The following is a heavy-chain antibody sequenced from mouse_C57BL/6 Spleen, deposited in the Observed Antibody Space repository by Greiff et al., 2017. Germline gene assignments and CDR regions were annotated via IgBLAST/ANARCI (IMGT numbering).Heavy chain of an antibody. J-gene: IGHJ4*01. D-gene: IGHD1-1*01. V-gene: IGHV1-55*01. CDR3: AKFITTVVDYYAMDY. Sequence: QVQLQPPGAELVKPGASVKMSCKASGYTFTSYWITWVKQRPGQGLEWIGDIYPGSGSTNYNEKFKSKATLTVDTSSSTAYMQLSSLTSEASAVYYCAKFITTVVDYYAMDYWGQGTSVTVSS. CDR2: IYPGSGST. CDR1: GYTFTSYW.